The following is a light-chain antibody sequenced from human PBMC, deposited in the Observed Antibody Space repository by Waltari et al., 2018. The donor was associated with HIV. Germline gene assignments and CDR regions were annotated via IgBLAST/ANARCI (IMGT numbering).Light chain of an antibody. J-gene: IGLJ3*02. CDR2: KDT. CDR1: ALPKQY. Sequence: SYELTQPPSVSVSPGQTARITCSGDALPKQYAYWYQQKPGQAPVLVINKDTGRPSGIPERFSGSSSGTTGTLTISGVQAEDEADYYCQSPDSSGPWVFGGGTKLTVL. V-gene: IGLV3-25*03. CDR3: QSPDSSGPWV.